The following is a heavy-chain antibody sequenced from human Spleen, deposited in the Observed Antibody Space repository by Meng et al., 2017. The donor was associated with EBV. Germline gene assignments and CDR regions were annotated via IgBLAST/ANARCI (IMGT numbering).Heavy chain of an antibody. Sequence: LPLQESGPGLEKPPESLLLTCIVSGGSISSSTYYWGWVRQPPGKGLEWIAHVYYSGSAYHNPSLKSRVTISVDTSKNQFSLKLTTVTAADTAVYYCARVGRGYCSGATCYYGMDVWGQGTTVTVSS. CDR2: VYYSGSA. CDR3: ARVGRGYCSGATCYYGMDV. CDR1: GGSISSSTYY. V-gene: IGHV4-39*07. D-gene: IGHD2-15*01. J-gene: IGHJ6*02.